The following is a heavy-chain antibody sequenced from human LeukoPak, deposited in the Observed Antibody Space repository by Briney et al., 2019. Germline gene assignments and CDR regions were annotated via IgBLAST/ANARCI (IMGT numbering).Heavy chain of an antibody. Sequence: ASVKVSCKASGYTFTGHYMHWVRQAPGQGLEWMGWINPKNAGTNFAQRFQGGVTMTRDTSISTAYMELSRLRSDDTAVYYCARDFLHVYYYDSSGYVRGAFDIWGQGTMVTVSS. CDR2: INPKNAGT. CDR1: GYTFTGHY. V-gene: IGHV1-2*02. CDR3: ARDFLHVYYYDSSGYVRGAFDI. D-gene: IGHD3-22*01. J-gene: IGHJ3*02.